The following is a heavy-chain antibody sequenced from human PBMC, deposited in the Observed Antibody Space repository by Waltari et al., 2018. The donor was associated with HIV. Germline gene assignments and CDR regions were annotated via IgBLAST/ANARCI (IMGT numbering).Heavy chain of an antibody. Sequence: QVHLLESGGGLVKPGGSLRLSGAASGFTFMDYYIRVVRQAPGKGLEWVSYINTGGSTEYYADSVKGRFTISRDNAKNSLYLQMDNLRGEDTAVYYCARPRYTGYDYPTYFDYWGQGNTVTVSS. CDR2: INTGGSTE. CDR1: GFTFMDYY. D-gene: IGHD5-12*01. V-gene: IGHV3-11*01. CDR3: ARPRYTGYDYPTYFDY. J-gene: IGHJ4*02.